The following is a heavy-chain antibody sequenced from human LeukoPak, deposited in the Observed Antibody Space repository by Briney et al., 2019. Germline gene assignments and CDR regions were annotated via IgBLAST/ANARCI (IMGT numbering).Heavy chain of an antibody. Sequence: GGSLRLSCAASGFTFSNYWMHWVRQAPGKGLVWVSRINSDGSSTSYADSVKGRFTISRDNAKNTLYLQMNSLRAEDTAVYYCASCSSTSCYGGFDPWGQGTLVTVSS. CDR1: GFTFSNYW. V-gene: IGHV3-74*01. CDR2: INSDGSST. D-gene: IGHD2-2*01. J-gene: IGHJ5*02. CDR3: ASCSSTSCYGGFDP.